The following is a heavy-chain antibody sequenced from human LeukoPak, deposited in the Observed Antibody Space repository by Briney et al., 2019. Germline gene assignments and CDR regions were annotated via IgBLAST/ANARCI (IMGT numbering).Heavy chain of an antibody. CDR1: GGSMSSYY. J-gene: IGHJ4*02. V-gene: IGHV4-59*08. D-gene: IGHD5-24*01. Sequence: SETLSLTCTVSGGSMSSYYWSWIRQPPGKGLEWIGYIYYSGSTNYNPSLKSRVTISVDTSKNQFSLKLSSVTAADTAVYYCAKVRGDGYNYFYFDFWGQGTLVTVSS. CDR2: IYYSGST. CDR3: AKVRGDGYNYFYFDF.